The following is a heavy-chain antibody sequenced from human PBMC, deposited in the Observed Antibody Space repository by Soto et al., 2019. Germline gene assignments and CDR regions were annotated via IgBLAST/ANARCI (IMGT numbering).Heavy chain of an antibody. Sequence: GESLKISCKGSGYNFTTFWIGWVRQMPGKGLEWMGIIYPGDSETKYSPDFEGQVTISADRSTNTVYLQWRSLRASDTAMYYCARLGFPGAIYFDSWGLGTLVTVCS. J-gene: IGHJ4*02. CDR3: ARLGFPGAIYFDS. CDR1: GYNFTTFW. V-gene: IGHV5-51*01. CDR2: IYPGDSET.